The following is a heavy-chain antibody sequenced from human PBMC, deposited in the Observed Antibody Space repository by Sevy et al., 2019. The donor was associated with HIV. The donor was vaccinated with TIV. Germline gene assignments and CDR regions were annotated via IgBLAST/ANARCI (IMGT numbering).Heavy chain of an antibody. D-gene: IGHD1-26*01. V-gene: IGHV3-15*01. CDR3: TAGVGASDFDY. Sequence: GGSLRLSCAASGFTFSNAWMSWVRQAPGKGLEWVGRIKSKTEGATRDFAAPVKGRLLIPRDDSRNAVYLQMNSLKTEDTAVYYCTAGVGASDFDYWGQGTLVTVSS. J-gene: IGHJ4*02. CDR2: IKSKTEGATR. CDR1: GFTFSNAW.